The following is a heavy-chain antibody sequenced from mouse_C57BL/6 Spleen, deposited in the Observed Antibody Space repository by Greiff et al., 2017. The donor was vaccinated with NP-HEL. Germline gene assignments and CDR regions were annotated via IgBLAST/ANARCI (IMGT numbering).Heavy chain of an antibody. Sequence: QVQLQQSGPELVKPGASVTLSCKASGYTFTSYDINWVKQRPGQGLEWIGWIYPRDGSTKYNEKFKGKATLTVDTSSSTAYMELHSLTSEDSAVYFCAREGIYYYGSGYFDYWGQGTTLTVSS. CDR1: GYTFTSYD. D-gene: IGHD1-1*01. V-gene: IGHV1-85*01. CDR2: IYPRDGST. CDR3: AREGIYYYGSGYFDY. J-gene: IGHJ2*01.